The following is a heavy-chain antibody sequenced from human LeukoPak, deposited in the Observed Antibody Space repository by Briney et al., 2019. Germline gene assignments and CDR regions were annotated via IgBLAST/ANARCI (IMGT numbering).Heavy chain of an antibody. Sequence: GGSLRLSCAASGFTVSSNYITWVRQAPGKGLGWVSVIYSGGGTYYADSVKGRFTISRDNSKNTLYLQMNSLRAEDTAVYYCARGGSSSYFDYWGQGTLVTVSS. CDR3: ARGGSSSYFDY. V-gene: IGHV3-66*01. CDR1: GFTVSSNY. D-gene: IGHD3-16*01. CDR2: IYSGGGT. J-gene: IGHJ4*02.